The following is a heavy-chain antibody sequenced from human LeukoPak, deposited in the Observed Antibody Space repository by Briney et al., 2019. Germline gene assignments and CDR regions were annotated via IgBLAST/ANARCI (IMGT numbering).Heavy chain of an antibody. V-gene: IGHV1-2*02. J-gene: IGHJ2*01. CDR1: GYTFTGYY. CDR2: INPNSGDT. Sequence: ASVKVSCKASGYTFTGYYMHWVRQAPGQGLEWMGWINPNSGDTHYPQTFQARVTMTRDTSISTAYMELSSLRSDDTAMYYCATRYGSGSPISYFDLWGRDTLVTVPS. CDR3: ATRYGSGSPISYFDL. D-gene: IGHD3-10*01.